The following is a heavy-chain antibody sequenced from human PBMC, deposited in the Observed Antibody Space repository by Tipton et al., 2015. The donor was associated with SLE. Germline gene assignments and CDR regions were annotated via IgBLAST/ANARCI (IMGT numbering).Heavy chain of an antibody. V-gene: IGHV4-34*01. CDR3: ARVGRGKRNYGLDV. J-gene: IGHJ6*02. D-gene: IGHD1-26*01. CDR2: INHSGST. Sequence: LRLSCAVYGGSFSGYYWSWIRQPPGKGLEWIGEINHSGSTNYNPSLKSRVTISVDTSKNQFSLKLSSVTAADTAVYYCARVGRGKRNYGLDVWGQGTTVTVSS. CDR1: GGSFSGYY.